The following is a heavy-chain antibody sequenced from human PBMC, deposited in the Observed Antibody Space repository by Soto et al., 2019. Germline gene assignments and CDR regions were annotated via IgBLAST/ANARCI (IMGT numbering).Heavy chain of an antibody. J-gene: IGHJ4*01. D-gene: IGHD2-2*01. Sequence: SETMSLTCPVSGGSLNSGSCYWRWIRQHPGKGLEWIGYIYYNGNTYYNPSLQSRLTISRDTPQNKFSLKLNSVTAGDTAVHYCARRIPTHGRFDCCGHGTLGTVST. CDR3: ARRIPTHGRFDC. CDR1: GGSLNSGSCY. V-gene: IGHV4-31*03. CDR2: IYYNGNT.